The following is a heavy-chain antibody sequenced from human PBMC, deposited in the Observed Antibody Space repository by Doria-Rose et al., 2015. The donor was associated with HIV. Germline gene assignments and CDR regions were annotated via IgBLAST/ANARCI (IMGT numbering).Heavy chain of an antibody. D-gene: IGHD6-13*01. V-gene: IGHV2-26*01. CDR1: GVSLSSPGMG. Sequence: QVQLVQSGPVLVKPTEALTLTCTVSGVSLSSPGMGVGWIRQPPGQALEWLANILSDDERSYKTSLKSRLTISRGTSKSQVVLTMTDMDPVDTATYYCARIKSSRWYHKYYFDFWGQGTLVIVSA. CDR2: ILSDDER. J-gene: IGHJ4*02. CDR3: ARIKSSRWYHKYYFDF.